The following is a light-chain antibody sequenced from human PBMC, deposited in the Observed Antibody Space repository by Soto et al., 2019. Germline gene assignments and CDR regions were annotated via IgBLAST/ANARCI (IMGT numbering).Light chain of an antibody. V-gene: IGKV1-9*01. CDR3: QQYNTWPIT. CDR2: AAS. Sequence: DIRLNQNTSCLSGSVGVRVSMTCGASQDISSYLAWYQQKPGKAPKLLIYAASTLQSGVPARFSVSGTGTVFTFTLSSFHSEDCALYYCQQYNTWPITFGQGTRLEIK. CDR1: QDISSY. J-gene: IGKJ5*01.